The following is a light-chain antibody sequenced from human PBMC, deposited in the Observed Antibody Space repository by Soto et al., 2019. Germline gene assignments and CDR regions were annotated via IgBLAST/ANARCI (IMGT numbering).Light chain of an antibody. J-gene: IGKJ4*01. V-gene: IGKV3-20*01. CDR3: QQYGLSLT. CDR1: QIVISNH. Sequence: EVVLTQSPGTLSLSPGEGATLSCRASQIVISNHLAWYQQKLGQPPRLLISGAATRATGIPDRFSGSGSGTDFTLTFSRLEPGDFAVYYCQQYGLSLTFGGGTKVEIK. CDR2: GAA.